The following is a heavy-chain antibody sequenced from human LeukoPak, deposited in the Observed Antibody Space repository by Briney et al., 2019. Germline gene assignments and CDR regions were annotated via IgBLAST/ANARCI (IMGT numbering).Heavy chain of an antibody. CDR2: IYHSGST. J-gene: IGHJ4*02. V-gene: IGHV4-38-2*01. CDR1: GYSISSGYY. Sequence: SDTLSLTCAVSGYSISSGYYWGWIRPPPGKGLEWIGSIYHSGSTYYNPSLKSRVTISVDTSKNQFSLKLSSVTAADTAVYYCARLGPWGVMGFGAFDYWGQGTLVTVSS. D-gene: IGHD3-3*01. CDR3: ARLGPWGVMGFGAFDY.